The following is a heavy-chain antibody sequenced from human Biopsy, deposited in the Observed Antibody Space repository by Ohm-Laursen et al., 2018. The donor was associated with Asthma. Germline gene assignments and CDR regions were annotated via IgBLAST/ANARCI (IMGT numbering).Heavy chain of an antibody. CDR2: ITGSGAIT. J-gene: IGHJ4*02. D-gene: IGHD5-12*01. CDR3: AKRRGYSGHDNDY. Sequence: SLRLSCAATGFTFSDYPMTWVRQAPGKGLEWVPSITGSGAITYYADYLKGRFTISRDNSKNTLYLQMNSLRTEDTAVYYSAKRRGYSGHDNDYWGQGTLVIVSS. CDR1: GFTFSDYP. V-gene: IGHV3-23*01.